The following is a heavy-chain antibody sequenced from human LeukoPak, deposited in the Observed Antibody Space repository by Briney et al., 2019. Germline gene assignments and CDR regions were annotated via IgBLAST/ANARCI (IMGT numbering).Heavy chain of an antibody. CDR1: GYNFTNYW. J-gene: IGHJ4*02. CDR3: ARQGPLGYYSSPSCFPSFAY. Sequence: GESLKISCKGSGYNFTNYWIAWVRQMPGKGLEWMGIIYPGDSDTRYSPSFQGQVTISTDKSISTTYLQWSSLKASDTAIYYCARQGPLGYYSSPSCFPSFAYWGQGTLVTVSS. D-gene: IGHD2-2*01. CDR2: IYPGDSDT. V-gene: IGHV5-51*01.